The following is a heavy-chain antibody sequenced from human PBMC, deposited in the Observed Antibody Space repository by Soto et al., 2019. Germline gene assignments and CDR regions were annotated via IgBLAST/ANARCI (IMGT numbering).Heavy chain of an antibody. CDR3: ARHVPAAGYYYGMDV. CDR1: GGTFSSYA. CDR2: IIPIFGTA. V-gene: IGHV1-69*05. Sequence: QVQLVQSGAEVKKPGSSVKVSCKASGGTFSSYAISWVRQAPGQGLEWMGGIIPIFGTANYAQKFQGRVTXPXXXSXCTAYMELSSLRSEDTAVYYCARHVPAAGYYYGMDVWGQGTTVTVSS. D-gene: IGHD2-2*01. J-gene: IGHJ6*02.